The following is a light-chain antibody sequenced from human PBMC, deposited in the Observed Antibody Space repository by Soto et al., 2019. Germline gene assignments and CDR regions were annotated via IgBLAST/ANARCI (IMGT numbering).Light chain of an antibody. V-gene: IGKV3-15*01. CDR2: GAS. CDR3: QQYNDWPPT. J-gene: IGKJ1*01. Sequence: EIVLTQTQATLSVSPGERATLSCRASQSVSSNLAWYQQKPGQAPSLLMYGASTRATGIPARFSGSGSGTEFTLSIGSLQSEDFAVYYCQQYNDWPPTFGQGTRWIS. CDR1: QSVSSN.